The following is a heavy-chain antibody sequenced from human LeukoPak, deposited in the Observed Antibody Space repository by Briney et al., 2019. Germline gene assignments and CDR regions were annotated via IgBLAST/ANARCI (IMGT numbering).Heavy chain of an antibody. CDR1: GYTFSGYG. Sequence: ASVKVSCKASGYTFSGYGISWVRQAPGQGLEWMGWISAYNGNTNYAQKVQGRITMTTDTSTSTAYMELRSLRSDDTAVYYCARDAGYCSSTSCYAGLDYWGQGTLVTVSS. D-gene: IGHD2-2*01. CDR3: ARDAGYCSSTSCYAGLDY. CDR2: ISAYNGNT. J-gene: IGHJ4*02. V-gene: IGHV1-18*01.